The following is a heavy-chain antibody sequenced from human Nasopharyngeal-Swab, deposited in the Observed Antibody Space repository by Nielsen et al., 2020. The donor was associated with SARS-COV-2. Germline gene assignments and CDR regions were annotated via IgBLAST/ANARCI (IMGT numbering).Heavy chain of an antibody. D-gene: IGHD2-8*01. CDR2: ISAYNGNT. CDR3: ARDSIVLMVYAPNYYYYYMDV. J-gene: IGHJ6*03. V-gene: IGHV1-18*01. CDR1: GYTFTRYG. Sequence: ASVNVSCKASGYTFTRYGISWVRQAPGQGLEWMGWISAYNGNTNYAQKLQGRVTMTTDTSTSTAYMELRSLRSDDTAVYYCARDSIVLMVYAPNYYYYYMDVWGKGTTVTVSS.